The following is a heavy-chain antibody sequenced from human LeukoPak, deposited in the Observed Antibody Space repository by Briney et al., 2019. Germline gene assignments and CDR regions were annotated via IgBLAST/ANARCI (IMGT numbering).Heavy chain of an antibody. CDR3: ASHILGYSSSWLHY. V-gene: IGHV3-74*01. CDR1: GFTFSSFW. CDR2: INTDGIDT. Sequence: GGSLRLSCAASGFTFSSFWMHWVRQAPGKGLVWVSRINTDGIDTRYADSVKGRFSISRDNAKNTLFLQMNSLRAEDTAVYYCASHILGYSSSWLHYWGQGTLVTVSS. D-gene: IGHD6-13*01. J-gene: IGHJ4*02.